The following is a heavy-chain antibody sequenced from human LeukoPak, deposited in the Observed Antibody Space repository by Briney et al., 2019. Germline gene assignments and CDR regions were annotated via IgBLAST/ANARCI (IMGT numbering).Heavy chain of an antibody. Sequence: SETQSLTCTVSGGSISSYYWSWIRQPPGKGLEWIGYIYYSGSTNYNPSLKSRVTISVDTSKNQFSLKLSSVTAADTAVYYCARNGGSGWSWGQGTLVTVSS. CDR2: IYYSGST. D-gene: IGHD6-19*01. CDR1: GGSISSYY. J-gene: IGHJ4*02. CDR3: ARNGGSGWS. V-gene: IGHV4-59*01.